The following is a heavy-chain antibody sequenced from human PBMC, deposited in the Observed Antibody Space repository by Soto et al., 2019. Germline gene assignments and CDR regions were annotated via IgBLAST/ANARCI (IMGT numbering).Heavy chain of an antibody. D-gene: IGHD1-26*01. CDR2: ISYDGRHK. CDR1: GFAFRTFD. Sequence: QVKMVESGGGVVQPGRSLRLSCTASGFAFRTFDLHWVRQSPGKGLDWVASISYDGRHKEYGDSVKGRFTISRDDSKNTFYLHMSGLRVEDTAKYFCASVEVAAFDYWGQGTLLTVSS. V-gene: IGHV3-30*03. CDR3: ASVEVAAFDY. J-gene: IGHJ4*02.